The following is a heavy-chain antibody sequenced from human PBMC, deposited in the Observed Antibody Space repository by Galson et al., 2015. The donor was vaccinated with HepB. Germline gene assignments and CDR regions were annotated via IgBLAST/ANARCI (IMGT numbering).Heavy chain of an antibody. CDR1: GFTFNNYA. D-gene: IGHD3-10*01. J-gene: IGHJ3*01. V-gene: IGHV3-23*01. CDR3: AKDHELLWFGELFDTIDF. CDR2: ISGSGGNT. Sequence: SLRLSCAASGFTFNNYAMSWVRQAPGKGLEWVSGISGSGGNTYYADSVKGRFTISRDNSKNTLYLQMNSLRAEDTAVYYCAKDHELLWFGELFDTIDFWGQGTMDTVSS.